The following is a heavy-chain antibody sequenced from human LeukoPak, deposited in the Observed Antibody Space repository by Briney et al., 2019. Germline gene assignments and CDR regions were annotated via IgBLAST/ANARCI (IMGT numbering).Heavy chain of an antibody. CDR3: ARDQYYYDSSGYYRFDY. CDR1: GGSISSSSYY. CDR2: IYYSGST. Sequence: PSGTLSLTCTVSGGSISSSSYYWGWIRQPPGKGLEWIGSIYYSGSTYYNPSLKSRVTISVDTSKNQFSMKLSSVTAADTAVYYCARDQYYYDSSGYYRFDYWGQGTLVTVSS. J-gene: IGHJ4*02. D-gene: IGHD3-22*01. V-gene: IGHV4-39*07.